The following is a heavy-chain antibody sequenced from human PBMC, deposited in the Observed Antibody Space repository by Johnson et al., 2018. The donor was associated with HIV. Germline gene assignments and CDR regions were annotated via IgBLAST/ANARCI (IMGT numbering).Heavy chain of an antibody. CDR3: AKALGVYGDYVLDAFDI. V-gene: IGHV3-7*01. Sequence: LVQPGGSLRLSCAASGFTVSSNYMSWVRQAPGKGLEWVANIKQDGSEKYYVDSVKGRVTISRDNAKNSLYLQMNSLRAEDTAVYYCAKALGVYGDYVLDAFDIWGQGTMVTVSS. CDR2: IKQDGSEK. CDR1: GFTVSSNY. D-gene: IGHD4-17*01. J-gene: IGHJ3*02.